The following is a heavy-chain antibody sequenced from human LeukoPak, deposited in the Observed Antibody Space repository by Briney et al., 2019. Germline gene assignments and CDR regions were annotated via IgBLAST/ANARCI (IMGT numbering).Heavy chain of an antibody. D-gene: IGHD4-11*01. CDR3: AMGGRGGITAYSNYLFDY. CDR1: GGSLSNYY. J-gene: IGHJ4*02. V-gene: IGHV4-59*08. CDR2: IYYSGST. Sequence: SETLSLTCPVSGGSLSNYYWSWLRQPPGEGLEWIGYIYYSGSTNYNPSLKSRGTISIDTSKNQFSLNLTSVPPATTAVYYCAMGGRGGITAYSNYLFDYWGQGTLVTVSS.